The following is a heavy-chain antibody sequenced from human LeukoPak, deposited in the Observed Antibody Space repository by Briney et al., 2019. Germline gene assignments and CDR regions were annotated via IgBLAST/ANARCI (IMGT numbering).Heavy chain of an antibody. CDR1: GFIFSDYW. V-gene: IGHV3-7*01. Sequence: GGSLRLSCVASGFIFSDYWMSWVRQPPGMGLEWVANIETDGDQKNYVDSVKGRFTISRDNARNSLYLQMNSLSVEDTAVYYCARDIPSGFYTPDYWGQGTLVTVSS. J-gene: IGHJ4*02. CDR3: ARDIPSGFYTPDY. CDR2: IETDGDQK. D-gene: IGHD5-12*01.